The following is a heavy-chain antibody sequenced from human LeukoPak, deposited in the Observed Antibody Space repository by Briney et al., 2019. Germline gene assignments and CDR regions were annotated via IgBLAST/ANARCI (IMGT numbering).Heavy chain of an antibody. V-gene: IGHV4-38-2*01. J-gene: IGHJ4*02. CDR1: GYSISSNYY. CDR3: ARGHSGSYFLY. D-gene: IGHD1-26*01. Sequence: SETLSLTCAVSGYSISSNYYWGWRRQPPGERLEIIGIILSGGSTDYNPPLKSRVIMSVDTSKNQFSLKVSSVTAADTAVYYFARGHSGSYFLYWGQGTLVTVSS. CDR2: ILSGGST.